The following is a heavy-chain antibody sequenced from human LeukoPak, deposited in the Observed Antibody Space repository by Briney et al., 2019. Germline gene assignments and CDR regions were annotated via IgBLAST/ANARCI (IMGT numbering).Heavy chain of an antibody. V-gene: IGHV4-34*01. CDR3: ARIPLYFLEPFDY. D-gene: IGHD3-3*01. CDR2: ISHRGRT. J-gene: IGHJ4*02. Sequence: SETLSLTCAVYGGSVSGYYWSWIRQPPGKGLERIGEISHRGRTHYNPSLKGRVTMSVDTSKNQFALEVDSVTAADTAVYYCARIPLYFLEPFDYWGQGILVTVSS. CDR1: GGSVSGYY.